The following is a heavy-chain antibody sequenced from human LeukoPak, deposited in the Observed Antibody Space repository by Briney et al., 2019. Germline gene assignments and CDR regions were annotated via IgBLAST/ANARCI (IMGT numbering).Heavy chain of an antibody. V-gene: IGHV3-21*01. D-gene: IGHD3-3*01. CDR3: AKVITIFGGTLGAFDI. CDR1: GFTFSSYS. J-gene: IGHJ3*02. CDR2: ISSSSSYI. Sequence: GGSLRLSCAASGFTFSSYSMNWVRQAPGKGLEWVSSISSSSSYIYYADSVKGRFTISRDNAKNSLYLQMNSLRAEDTAVYYCAKVITIFGGTLGAFDIWGQGTMVTVSS.